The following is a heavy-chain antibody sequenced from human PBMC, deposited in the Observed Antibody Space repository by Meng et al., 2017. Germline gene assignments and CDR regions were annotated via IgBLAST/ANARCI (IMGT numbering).Heavy chain of an antibody. J-gene: IGHJ4*02. D-gene: IGHD3-10*01. Sequence: SETLSLTCAVYGGSFSGYYWSWIRQPPGKGLEWIGEINHSGSTNYNPSLKSRVTISVDTSKNQFSLKLSSVTAADTAVYYCARGSMVRGVIPIYWGQGPLDPFPS. CDR2: INHSGST. CDR3: ARGSMVRGVIPIY. V-gene: IGHV4-34*01. CDR1: GGSFSGYY.